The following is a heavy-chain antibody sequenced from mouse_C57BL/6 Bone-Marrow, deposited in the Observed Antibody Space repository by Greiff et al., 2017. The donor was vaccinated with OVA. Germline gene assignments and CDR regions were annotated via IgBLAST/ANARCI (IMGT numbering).Heavy chain of an antibody. V-gene: IGHV8-8*01. CDR1: GFSLSTFGMG. CDR3: ARMGDDTFDY. CDR2: IWWDDDK. D-gene: IGHD2-3*01. Sequence: VKLMESGPGILQPSQTLSLSCSFSGFSLSTFGMGVGWIRQPSGKGLEWLAYIWWDDDKYYNPALKSRLTISKDTSKNKEFIKIANVDTADTATYCCARMGDDTFDYWGQGTTLTVSS. J-gene: IGHJ2*01.